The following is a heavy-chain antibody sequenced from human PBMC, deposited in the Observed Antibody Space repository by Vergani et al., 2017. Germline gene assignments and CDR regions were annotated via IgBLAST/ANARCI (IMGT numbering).Heavy chain of an antibody. CDR3: ARVAGGKIENWFDP. CDR2: INPNSGGT. D-gene: IGHD6-19*01. Sequence: QVQLVQSGAEVKKPGASVKVSCKASGYTFSTYGISWVRQAPGQGLEWMGWINPNSGGTNYAQKFQGRVTMTRDTSISTAYMELSRLRSDDTAVYYCARVAGGKIENWFDPWGQGTLVTVSS. CDR1: GYTFSTYG. V-gene: IGHV1-2*02. J-gene: IGHJ5*02.